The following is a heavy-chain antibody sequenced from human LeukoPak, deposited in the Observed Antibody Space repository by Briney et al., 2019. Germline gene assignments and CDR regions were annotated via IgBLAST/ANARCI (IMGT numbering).Heavy chain of an antibody. J-gene: IGHJ4*02. CDR3: ARGRLYGDSIFGSSRIFDY. CDR2: ISAYNGNT. V-gene: IGHV1-18*01. Sequence: ASVTVSCKASGYTFTSYGISWVRQAPGQGLEWMGWISAYNGNTEYAQKFQARVTMTTDTSTSTAYMELRSLRSDDTAVYYCARGRLYGDSIFGSSRIFDYWGQGTLVTVSS. CDR1: GYTFTSYG. D-gene: IGHD4-17*01.